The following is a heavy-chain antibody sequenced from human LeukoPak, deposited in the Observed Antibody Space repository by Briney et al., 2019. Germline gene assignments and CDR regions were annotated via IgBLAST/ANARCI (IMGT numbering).Heavy chain of an antibody. CDR1: GGSISSGGYY. J-gene: IGHJ5*02. Sequence: SETLSLTCTVSGGSISSGGYYWSWIRQHPGKGLEWMGYIYYSGSTYYNPSLKNRVTISVDTSKNQFSLKLSSVTAADTAVYYCARGGVSSSSWYDWFDPWGQGTLVTVSS. CDR3: ARGGVSSSSWYDWFDP. D-gene: IGHD6-13*01. V-gene: IGHV4-31*03. CDR2: IYYSGST.